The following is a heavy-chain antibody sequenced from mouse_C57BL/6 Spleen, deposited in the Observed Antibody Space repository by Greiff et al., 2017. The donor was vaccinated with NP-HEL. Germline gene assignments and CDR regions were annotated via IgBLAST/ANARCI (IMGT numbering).Heavy chain of an antibody. Sequence: DVHLVESGGGLVKPGGSLKLSCAASGFTFSDYGMHWVRQAPEKGLEWVAYISSGSSTIYYADTVKGRFTISRDNAKNTLFLQMTSLRSEDTAMYYCARGRYYDYGGRAMDYWGQGTSVTVSS. CDR3: ARGRYYDYGGRAMDY. J-gene: IGHJ4*01. CDR2: ISSGSSTI. V-gene: IGHV5-17*01. D-gene: IGHD2-4*01. CDR1: GFTFSDYG.